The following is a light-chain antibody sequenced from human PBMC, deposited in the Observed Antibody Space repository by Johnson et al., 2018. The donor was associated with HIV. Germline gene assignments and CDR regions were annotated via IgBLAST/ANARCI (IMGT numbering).Light chain of an antibody. Sequence: QSVLTQSPSVSAAPGQKVTISCSGIGSNIGDNYISWYQHLPGTAPKLLIYDNHKRPSGIPDRFSGSKSGTSVTLAITGLQTGDEADYYCGTWDTSLSVYVFGTGTKVTVL. CDR3: GTWDTSLSVYV. J-gene: IGLJ1*01. CDR2: DNH. V-gene: IGLV1-51*01. CDR1: GSNIGDNY.